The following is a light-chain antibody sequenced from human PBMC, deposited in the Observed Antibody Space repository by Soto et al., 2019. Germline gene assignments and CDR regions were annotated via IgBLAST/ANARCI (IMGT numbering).Light chain of an antibody. J-gene: IGLJ2*01. CDR3: PSDDSSRVL. V-gene: IGLV6-57*03. CDR2: EDN. CDR1: SGSIASNS. Sequence: KFMLTHPHSLPEAPVKTVTISCTRSSGSIASNSVPWYQQRPGSAPTTVFSEDNQRPAGIPHRFSVTVVSSSNSASLTTAVLQTEEEADYLWPSDDSSRVLFVGGTKLTV.